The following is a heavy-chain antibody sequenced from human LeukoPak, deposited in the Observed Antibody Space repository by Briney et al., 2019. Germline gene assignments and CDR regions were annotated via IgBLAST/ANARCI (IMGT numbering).Heavy chain of an antibody. D-gene: IGHD3/OR15-3a*01. CDR2: IYYSGST. Sequence: PSETLSLTCTVSGDSMNNYYYSWIRQPPGKGLEWIGYIYYSGSTNYNPSLRTRVTFSVDTSKNQLFLKLTSVTAADTAVYYCARGGLPRENWFDPWGQGTLVTVSS. CDR3: ARGGLPRENWFDP. J-gene: IGHJ5*02. CDR1: GDSMNNYY. V-gene: IGHV4-59*01.